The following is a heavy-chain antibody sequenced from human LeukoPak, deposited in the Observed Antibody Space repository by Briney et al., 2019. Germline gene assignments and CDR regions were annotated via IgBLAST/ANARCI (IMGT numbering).Heavy chain of an antibody. CDR2: ITSDGTST. D-gene: IGHD2/OR15-2a*01. CDR1: GFSFSTTW. V-gene: IGHV3-74*03. CDR3: ARDWFHAIDY. Sequence: GGSLRLSCAASGFSFSTTWMHWVRQPPGQGLVWVARITSDGTSTSYAESVKGRFTISRDNAKNTLHLQMSSLRAEDTALYYCARDWFHAIDYWGQGTLVTVSS. J-gene: IGHJ4*02.